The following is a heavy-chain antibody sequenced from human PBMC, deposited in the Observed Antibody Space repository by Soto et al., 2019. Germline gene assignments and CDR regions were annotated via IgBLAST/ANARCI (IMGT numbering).Heavy chain of an antibody. J-gene: IGHJ4*02. CDR1: GFTFSSYG. Sequence: GGSLRLSCAASGFTFSSYGMHWVRQAPGKGLEWVAVIWYDGSNKYYADSVKGRFTISRDNSKNTLYLQMNILRAEATAVYYWARDIFPPFYDSSGYPDYWGQGTLVTVSS. CDR2: IWYDGSNK. D-gene: IGHD3-22*01. CDR3: ARDIFPPFYDSSGYPDY. V-gene: IGHV3-33*01.